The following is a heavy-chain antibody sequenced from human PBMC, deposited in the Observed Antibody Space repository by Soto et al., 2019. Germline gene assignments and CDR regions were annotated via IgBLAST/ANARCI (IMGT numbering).Heavy chain of an antibody. CDR2: IYYDGST. V-gene: IGHV4-39*01. CDR3: AKVVVAATRHTDFDS. D-gene: IGHD2-15*01. CDR1: GGSLNSNNYY. J-gene: IGHJ4*02. Sequence: CTGSGGSLNSNNYYWAWIRQPPGKGLAWSASIYYDGSTYYNPSLKSRVTISIDTSKNQFSLRLRSVTAADTAIYYCAKVVVAATRHTDFDSWGQGTLVTVSS.